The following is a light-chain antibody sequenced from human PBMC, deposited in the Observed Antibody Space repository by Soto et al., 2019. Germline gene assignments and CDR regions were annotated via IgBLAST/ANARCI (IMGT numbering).Light chain of an antibody. V-gene: IGKV1-39*01. CDR3: QHYNTYPWT. Sequence: DIQFTHSPSSLSASLGDIITITFRSSQSISRYLNWYQQRPGTAPKVLIFGANSLQSGVPSRFSGSGSGTEFTLTISSLQPEDLATYYCQHYNTYPWTFGQGTKVDIK. CDR1: QSISRY. CDR2: GAN. J-gene: IGKJ1*01.